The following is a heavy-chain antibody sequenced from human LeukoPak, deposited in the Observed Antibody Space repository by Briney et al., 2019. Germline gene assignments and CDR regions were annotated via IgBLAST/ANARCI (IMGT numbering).Heavy chain of an antibody. V-gene: IGHV1-2*02. D-gene: IGHD3-10*01. CDR3: ARDRITMVRGANGSWFDP. CDR2: INPNSGGT. Sequence: GASVKVSCKASGYTFTGYYMHWVRQAPGQGLEWMGWINPNSGGTNYPQKFQGRVTMTRDTSISTAYMELSRLRSDDTAVYYCARDRITMVRGANGSWFDPWGQGTLVTVSS. J-gene: IGHJ5*02. CDR1: GYTFTGYY.